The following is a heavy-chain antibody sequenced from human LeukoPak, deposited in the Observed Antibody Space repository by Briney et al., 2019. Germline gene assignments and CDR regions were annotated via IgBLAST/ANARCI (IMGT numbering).Heavy chain of an antibody. D-gene: IGHD3-22*01. V-gene: IGHV3-53*01. CDR2: IYSGGST. CDR1: GFTVSSNY. J-gene: IGHJ4*02. Sequence: GGSLRLSCAASGFTVSSNYMSWVRQAPGKGLEWVSVIYSGGSTYYADSVKGRFTISRDNSKNTLYLQMNSLRAEDTAVYYCARDSEGGSSGYYYNYWGQGTLVTVSS. CDR3: ARDSEGGSSGYYYNY.